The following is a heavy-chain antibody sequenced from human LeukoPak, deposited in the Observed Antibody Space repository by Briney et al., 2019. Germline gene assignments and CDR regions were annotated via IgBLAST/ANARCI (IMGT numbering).Heavy chain of an antibody. V-gene: IGHV1-2*02. CDR2: INPNSGAT. CDR1: GYTFTGYY. J-gene: IGHJ4*02. Sequence: ASVKVSCKASGYTFTGYYMHWVRRAPGQGLEWMGWINPNSGATIYAQKFQGRVTMTTDTSISTAYMELSRLRSDDTAVYYCARELVPALNYYFDYWGQGTLVTVPS. D-gene: IGHD2-15*01. CDR3: ARELVPALNYYFDY.